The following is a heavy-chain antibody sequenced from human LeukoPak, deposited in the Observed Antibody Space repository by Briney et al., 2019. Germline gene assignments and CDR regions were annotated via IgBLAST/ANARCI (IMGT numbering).Heavy chain of an antibody. CDR3: ARSLSGYSYGYYFDY. J-gene: IGHJ4*02. D-gene: IGHD5-18*01. CDR1: GGSISSGGYY. CDR2: IYYSGST. Sequence: SETLSLTCTVSGGSISSGGYYWSWIRQHPGKGLEWIGYIYYSGSTYYNPSLESRVSISVDTSKNQFSLNLSSVTAAGTAVYYCARSLSGYSYGYYFDYWGRGTLVTVSS. V-gene: IGHV4-31*03.